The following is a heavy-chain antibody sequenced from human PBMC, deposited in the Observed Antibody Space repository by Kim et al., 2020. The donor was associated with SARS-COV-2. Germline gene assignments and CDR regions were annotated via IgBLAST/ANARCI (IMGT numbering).Heavy chain of an antibody. V-gene: IGHV3-74*01. J-gene: IGHJ4*02. D-gene: IGHD3-9*01. Sequence: GGSLRLSCVASGFTVSDYWMHWVRQRPGKGLEWVARMNEDGSWTNHADSVKGRFTISRDNAKNSLDLQMKSLRVEDTAMSYCVKDFTGPLDSWGQGTLVT. CDR2: MNEDGSWT. CDR3: VKDFTGPLDS. CDR1: GFTVSDYW.